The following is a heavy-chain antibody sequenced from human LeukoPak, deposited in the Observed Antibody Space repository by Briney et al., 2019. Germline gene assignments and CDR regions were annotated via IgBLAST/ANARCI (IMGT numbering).Heavy chain of an antibody. V-gene: IGHV4-38-2*02. J-gene: IGHJ5*02. CDR2: IYHSGST. CDR3: ARRSGIAARRPWFDP. Sequence: SETLSLTCTVSGYPISSGYYWGWIRQPPGKGLEWIGSIYHSGSTYYNPSLKSRVTISVDTSKNQFSLRLSSVTAADTAVYYCARRSGIAARRPWFDPWGQGTLVSVSS. CDR1: GYPISSGYY. D-gene: IGHD6-6*01.